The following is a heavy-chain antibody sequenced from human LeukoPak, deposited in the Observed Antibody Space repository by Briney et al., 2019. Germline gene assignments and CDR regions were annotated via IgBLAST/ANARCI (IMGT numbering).Heavy chain of an antibody. D-gene: IGHD6-13*01. CDR2: IIPIFGTA. Sequence: GASVKVSCKASGGTFSSYAISWVRQAPGQGLEWMGGIIPIFGTANYAQKFQGRVTITADKSTSTAYMELSSLRSEDTAVYYCAREEIIFIAAAGYYYYYGMGVWGQGTTVTVSS. CDR1: GGTFSSYA. V-gene: IGHV1-69*06. CDR3: AREEIIFIAAAGYYYYYGMGV. J-gene: IGHJ6*02.